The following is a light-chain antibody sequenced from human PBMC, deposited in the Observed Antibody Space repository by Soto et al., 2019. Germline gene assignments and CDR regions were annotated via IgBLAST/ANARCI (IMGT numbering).Light chain of an antibody. V-gene: IGKV3-15*01. CDR1: QSVSSRY. CDR2: SAS. J-gene: IGKJ5*01. CDR3: QQYNNWPPIT. Sequence: TQSPGTLYLSPGEQATLSCRASQSVSSRYLAWYQQKPGQAPRLLIYSASTRATGIPARFSGSGSGTEFTLTISSLQSEDFAVYYCQQYNNWPPITFGQGTRLEIK.